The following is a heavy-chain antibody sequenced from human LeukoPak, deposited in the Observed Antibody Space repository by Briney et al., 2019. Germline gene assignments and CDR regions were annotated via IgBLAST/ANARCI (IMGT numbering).Heavy chain of an antibody. D-gene: IGHD3-3*01. Sequence: ASVKGSCKASGGTFSSYAISWVRQAPGQGLEWMGRIIPIFGTANYAQKFQGRVTITMDESTSTAYMELSSLRSEDTAVYYCARERFFGVVINYYYYYMDVWGKGTTVTVSS. V-gene: IGHV1-69*05. CDR3: ARERFFGVVINYYYYYMDV. CDR1: GGTFSSYA. CDR2: IIPIFGTA. J-gene: IGHJ6*03.